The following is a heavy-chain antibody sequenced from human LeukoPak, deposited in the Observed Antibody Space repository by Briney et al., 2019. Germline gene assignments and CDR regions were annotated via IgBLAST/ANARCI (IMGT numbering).Heavy chain of an antibody. CDR1: GFTFSSYA. CDR2: ISYDGSNK. J-gene: IGHJ4*02. Sequence: GGSLRLSCAASGFTFSSYAMHWVRQAPGKGLEWVAVISYDGSNKYYADSVKGRFTISRDNSKNTLFLQMDSLRPEDTGVYYCATLGTYDYWGQGTLVTVSS. CDR3: ATLGTYDY. V-gene: IGHV3-30-3*01.